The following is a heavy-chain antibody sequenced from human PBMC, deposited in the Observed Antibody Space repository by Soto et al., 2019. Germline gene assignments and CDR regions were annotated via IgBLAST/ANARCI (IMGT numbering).Heavy chain of an antibody. J-gene: IGHJ6*02. Sequence: ASLNVSCKASGYTFTSYYMHWVRQAPGQGLEWMGIINPSGGSTSYAQKFQGRVTMTRDTSTSTVYMELSSLRSEDTAVYYCATAEDYYYGMDVRGQGTTVTVSS. CDR1: GYTFTSYY. V-gene: IGHV1-46*03. CDR2: INPSGGST. CDR3: ATAEDYYYGMDV.